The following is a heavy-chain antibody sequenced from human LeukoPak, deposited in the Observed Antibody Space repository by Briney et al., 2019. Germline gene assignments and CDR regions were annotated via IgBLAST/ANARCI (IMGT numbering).Heavy chain of an antibody. J-gene: IGHJ6*03. CDR2: IRYDGSNK. Sequence: PGGSLRLSCAVSGFTFSTSGTRWVRQAPGKGLEWVAFIRYDGSNKYYTDSVKGPFTTSTDKSKNPLYIQTNSPRAEHTAMYFSAKDLQHGHGYSSGWWYLDDYYYYCRDVWGKGTTVTVSS. CDR1: GFTFSTSG. D-gene: IGHD6-13*01. V-gene: IGHV3-30*02. CDR3: AKDLQHGHGYSSGWWYLDDYYYYCRDV.